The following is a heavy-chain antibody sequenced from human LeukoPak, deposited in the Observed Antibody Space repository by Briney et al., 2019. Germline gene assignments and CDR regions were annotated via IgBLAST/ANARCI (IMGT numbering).Heavy chain of an antibody. CDR2: IYNSGST. CDR1: GGSISSYF. J-gene: IGHJ4*02. D-gene: IGHD3-22*01. V-gene: IGHV4-59*01. Sequence: PSETLSLTGTVSGGSISSYFWNWIRQPPGKGPEWMGYIYNSGSTTDNPSHKSRVSISTDTSTNQFSLKLSSVTAAETAVYYCARRADSGGYYFFDYWGQGTLVTVSS. CDR3: ARRADSGGYYFFDY.